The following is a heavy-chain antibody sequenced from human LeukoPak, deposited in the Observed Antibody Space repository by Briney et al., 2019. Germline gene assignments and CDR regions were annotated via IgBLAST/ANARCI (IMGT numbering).Heavy chain of an antibody. V-gene: IGHV1-2*02. CDR1: GYTFTGYY. Sequence: ASVKVSCKASGYTFTGYYMHWVRQAPGQGLEWMGWINPNSGGTNYAQKFQGRVTMTRDTSISTAYMELSRLRSDDTAVYYCARDREENYDSSGYDYWGQGTLVTVSS. CDR3: ARDREENYDSSGYDY. D-gene: IGHD3-22*01. J-gene: IGHJ4*02. CDR2: INPNSGGT.